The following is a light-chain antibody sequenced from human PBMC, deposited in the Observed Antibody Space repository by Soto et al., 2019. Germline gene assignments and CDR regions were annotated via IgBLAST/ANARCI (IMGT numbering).Light chain of an antibody. Sequence: EIGLTQSPATLSLSPGDRATLSCRASQSVSRYLAWYQQKPGQAPRLLLHDTSTRATGVPDTFSGSGSGTDFTLTISSLEPEDSAMYYCQQRFSWPPTFGGGTHVEIK. V-gene: IGKV3-11*01. CDR3: QQRFSWPPT. J-gene: IGKJ4*01. CDR1: QSVSRY. CDR2: DTS.